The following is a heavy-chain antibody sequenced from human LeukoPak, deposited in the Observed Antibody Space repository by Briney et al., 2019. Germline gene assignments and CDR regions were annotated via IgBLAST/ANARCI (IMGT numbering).Heavy chain of an antibody. V-gene: IGHV4-59*01. Sequence: PSETLSLTCTVSGGSISSYYWSWLRQPPGKGLEWIGYIYYSGSTNYNPSLKSRVTISVDTSKNQFSLKLSSVTAADTAVYYCARDYYDSSGRWFDPWGQGTLVTVSS. D-gene: IGHD3-22*01. CDR3: ARDYYDSSGRWFDP. J-gene: IGHJ5*02. CDR2: IYYSGST. CDR1: GGSISSYY.